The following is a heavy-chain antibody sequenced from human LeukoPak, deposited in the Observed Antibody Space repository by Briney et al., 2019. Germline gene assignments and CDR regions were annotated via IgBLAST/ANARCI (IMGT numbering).Heavy chain of an antibody. CDR2: IYSGGST. J-gene: IGHJ4*02. D-gene: IGHD6-13*01. V-gene: IGHV3-66*01. Sequence: GSLELSLGAPGFHVRRHYISWVRPAPGKGLEGVSVIYSGGSTNYADSVKGRFTISRDNSKNTLYLQMNSLRVEDTAVYYCAREAAADPYYFDYWGQGTLVTVSS. CDR1: GFHVRRHY. CDR3: AREAAADPYYFDY.